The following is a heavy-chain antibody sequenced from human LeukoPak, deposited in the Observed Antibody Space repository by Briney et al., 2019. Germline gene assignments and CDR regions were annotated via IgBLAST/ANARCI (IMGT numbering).Heavy chain of an antibody. D-gene: IGHD3-10*01. CDR3: AEDHGSDGDGPFDY. CDR1: VFTFSSYA. V-gene: IGHV3-23*01. J-gene: IGHJ4*02. CDR2: ISGSGGST. Sequence: GGSLRLSCAASVFTFSSYAMSCVRHAPGEGLEWVSAISGSGGSTYYADSVKGRFTISRDNSKNTLYLQMNSLRAEDTAVYYCAEDHGSDGDGPFDYWGQGTLVTVSS.